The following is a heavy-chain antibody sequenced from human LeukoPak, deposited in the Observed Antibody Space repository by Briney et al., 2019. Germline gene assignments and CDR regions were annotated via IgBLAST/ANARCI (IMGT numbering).Heavy chain of an antibody. CDR2: INPKSGDT. CDR3: AVGQQLPDLDY. V-gene: IGHV1-2*02. J-gene: IGHJ4*02. Sequence: ASVKVSCKASGYTFTGYYMHWVRQAPGQRLEWMGWINPKSGDTKYAQKFQGRVTMTRDTSISTAYMELSRLRSDDTAAYYCAVGQQLPDLDYWGQGTLVTVSS. D-gene: IGHD6-13*01. CDR1: GYTFTGYY.